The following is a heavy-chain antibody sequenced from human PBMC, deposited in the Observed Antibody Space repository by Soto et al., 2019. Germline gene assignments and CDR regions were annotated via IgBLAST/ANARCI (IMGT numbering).Heavy chain of an antibody. D-gene: IGHD3-10*01. CDR3: ARHASLGSGRFDY. Sequence: SETLSLTCTVSGGSISSYYWSWIRQPPGKGLEWIGYIYYSGSTNYNPSLKSRVTISVDTSKNQFSLKLSSVTAADTAVYYCARHASLGSGRFDYWGQGTLVTVSS. J-gene: IGHJ4*02. CDR1: GGSISSYY. CDR2: IYYSGST. V-gene: IGHV4-59*08.